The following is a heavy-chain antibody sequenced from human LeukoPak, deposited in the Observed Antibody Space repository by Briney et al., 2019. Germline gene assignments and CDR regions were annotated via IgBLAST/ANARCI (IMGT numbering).Heavy chain of an antibody. CDR2: IYYSGTT. CDR1: GGSISSYY. J-gene: IGHJ4*02. D-gene: IGHD6-13*01. V-gene: IGHV4-59*01. Sequence: SETLSLTCTVSGGSISSYYWSWIRQPLGKGLEWIGYIYYSGTTNYNPSLKSRVTISVDTSKNQFSLKLSSVTAADTAVYYCARGVYIAAAQYGYWGQGTLVSVSS. CDR3: ARGVYIAAAQYGY.